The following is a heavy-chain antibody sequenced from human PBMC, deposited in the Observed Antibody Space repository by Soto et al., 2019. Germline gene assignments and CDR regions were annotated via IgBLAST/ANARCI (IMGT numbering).Heavy chain of an antibody. CDR3: ARGDIVVVPAAIRERDACDI. CDR2: IWYDGSNK. V-gene: IGHV3-33*01. J-gene: IGHJ3*02. D-gene: IGHD2-2*02. Sequence: QVQLVESGGGVVQPGRSLRLSCAASGFTFSSYGMHWVRQAPGKGLEWVAVIWYDGSNKYYADSVKGRFTISRDNSKNTLYLQMNSLRAEDTAVYYCARGDIVVVPAAIRERDACDIWGQGTMFTVSS. CDR1: GFTFSSYG.